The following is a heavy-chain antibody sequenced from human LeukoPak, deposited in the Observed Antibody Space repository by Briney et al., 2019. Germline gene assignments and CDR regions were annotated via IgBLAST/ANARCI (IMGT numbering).Heavy chain of an antibody. V-gene: IGHV1-46*01. CDR2: INPSGGST. J-gene: IGHJ4*02. D-gene: IGHD2-21*01. CDR1: GYTLTELS. Sequence: ASVKVSCKVSGYTLTELSMHWVRQAPGKGLEWMGIINPSGGSTSYAQKFQGRVTMTRDTSTSTVYMELSSLRSEDTAVYYCARDGVVAGTNDYWGQGTLVTVSS. CDR3: ARDGVVAGTNDY.